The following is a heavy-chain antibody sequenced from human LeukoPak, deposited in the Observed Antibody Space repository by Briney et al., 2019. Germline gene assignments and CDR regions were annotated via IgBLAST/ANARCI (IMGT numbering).Heavy chain of an antibody. Sequence: GGSLRLSCAASGFTFSDYYMSWIRQAPGKGLEWVSYISSSGSTIYYADSVKGRFTISRDNAKNSLYLQMNSLRAEDTAVYYCARATFHDDYYHYGMDVWGQGTTVTVSS. CDR2: ISSSGSTI. CDR1: GFTFSDYY. CDR3: ARATFHDDYYHYGMDV. J-gene: IGHJ6*02. D-gene: IGHD2/OR15-2a*01. V-gene: IGHV3-11*01.